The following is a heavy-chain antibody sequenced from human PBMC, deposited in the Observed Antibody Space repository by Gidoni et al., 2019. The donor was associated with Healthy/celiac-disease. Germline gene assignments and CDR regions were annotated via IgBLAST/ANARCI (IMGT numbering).Heavy chain of an antibody. CDR1: GFTFSSYG. J-gene: IGHJ3*02. V-gene: IGHV3-30*18. Sequence: QVQLVESGGGVVQPGRSPRLSCAASGFTFSSYGMHWVRQAPGKGLEWVAVISYDGSNKYYADSYHCEAEFTISRDNSKNTLYLQMNSLRAEDTAVYYCAKDHHYYGSGIKYHGAFDIWGQGTMVTVSS. CDR2: ISYDGSNK. CDR3: AKDHHYYGSGIKYHGAFDI. D-gene: IGHD3-10*01.